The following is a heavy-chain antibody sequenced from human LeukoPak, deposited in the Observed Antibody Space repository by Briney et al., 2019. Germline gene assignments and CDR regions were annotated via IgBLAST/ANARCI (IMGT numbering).Heavy chain of an antibody. J-gene: IGHJ5*02. V-gene: IGHV3-48*01. CDR3: ARDPAYYYDSSGS. Sequence: GGSLRLSCAASGFTFDDYGMSWVRQAPGKGLEWVSYISSSSSTIYYTDSVKGRFTISRDNAKNSLYLQMNSLRAEDTAVYYCARDPAYYYDSSGSWGQGTLVTVSS. CDR1: GFTFDDYG. D-gene: IGHD3-22*01. CDR2: ISSSSSTI.